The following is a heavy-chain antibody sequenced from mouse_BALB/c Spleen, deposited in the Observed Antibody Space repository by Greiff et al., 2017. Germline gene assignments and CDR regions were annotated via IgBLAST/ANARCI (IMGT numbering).Heavy chain of an antibody. CDR3: ARHDDGYYFYYAMDY. J-gene: IGHJ4*01. D-gene: IGHD2-3*01. CDR1: GFTFSSYY. V-gene: IGHV5-6-2*01. CDR2: INSNGGST. Sequence: DVMLVESGGGLVKLGGSLKLSCAASGFTFSSYYMSWVRQTPEKRLELVAAINSNGGSTYYPDTVKGRFTISRDNAKNTLYLQMSSLKSEDTALYYCARHDDGYYFYYAMDYWGQGTSVTVSS.